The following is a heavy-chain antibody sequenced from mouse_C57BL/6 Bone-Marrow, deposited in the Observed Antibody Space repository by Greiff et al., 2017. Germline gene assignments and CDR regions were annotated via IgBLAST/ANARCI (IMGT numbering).Heavy chain of an antibody. D-gene: IGHD2-5*01. CDR2: IDPSESYT. V-gene: IGHV1-50*01. CDR3: AREDSNYLYYFDY. Sequence: QVQLQQPGAELVKPGASVKLSCKASGYTFTSYWMQWVKQRPGQGLEWIGEIDPSESYTNYNQKFKGKATLTVDTSSRTAYMQRSSLTSEDSAFYYCAREDSNYLYYFDYWGQGTTLTVSS. J-gene: IGHJ2*01. CDR1: GYTFTSYW.